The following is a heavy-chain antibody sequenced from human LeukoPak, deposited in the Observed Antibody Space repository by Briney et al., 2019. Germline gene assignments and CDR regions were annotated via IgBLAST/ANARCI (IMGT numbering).Heavy chain of an antibody. D-gene: IGHD4-17*01. J-gene: IGHJ4*02. V-gene: IGHV3-53*01. CDR3: ARDPPTYGDQGVYYFDY. CDR2: TYSNGRT. CDR1: GFTVSSNY. Sequence: PGGSLRLSCAASGFTVSSNYMSWVRQAPGKGLEWVSVTYSNGRTYYADSVKGRFTISRDISKNTLYLQMNSLRAEDTAVYYCARDPPTYGDQGVYYFDYWGQGTLVTVSS.